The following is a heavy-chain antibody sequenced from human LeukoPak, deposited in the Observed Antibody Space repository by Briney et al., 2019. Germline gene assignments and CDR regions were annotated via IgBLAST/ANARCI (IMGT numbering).Heavy chain of an antibody. Sequence: HPGGSLRLSCAASGFTFSNYAMSWVRQAPGKGLEWVSAISGSGGSTYYADSVKGRFTISRDNSKNTLYLQMNSLRAEDTAVYYCAKDRRGYCYGYPLILPDYWGQGTLVTVSS. CDR1: GFTFSNYA. V-gene: IGHV3-23*01. D-gene: IGHD5-18*01. J-gene: IGHJ4*02. CDR3: AKDRRGYCYGYPLILPDY. CDR2: ISGSGGST.